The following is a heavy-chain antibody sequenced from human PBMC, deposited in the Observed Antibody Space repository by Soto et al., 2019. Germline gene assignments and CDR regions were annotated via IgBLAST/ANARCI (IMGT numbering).Heavy chain of an antibody. V-gene: IGHV3-30-3*01. D-gene: IGHD7-27*01. CDR2: ISYDGSNK. Sequence: GGSLRLSCAASGFTFSSYAMHWVRQAPDKGLEWVAVISYDGSNKYYADSVKGRFTISRDNSKNTLYLQMNRLRAEDTAVYYCARPNRHYYYYGMDVWGQGTTVTVSS. CDR3: ARPNRHYYYYGMDV. CDR1: GFTFSSYA. J-gene: IGHJ6*02.